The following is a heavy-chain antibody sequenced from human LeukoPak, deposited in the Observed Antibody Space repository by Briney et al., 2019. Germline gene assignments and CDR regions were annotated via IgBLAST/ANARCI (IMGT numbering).Heavy chain of an antibody. CDR3: ARTLSSSTSQGAFDI. V-gene: IGHV1-69*05. CDR1: GGTFSSYA. CDR2: IIPIFDTA. Sequence: GASVKVSCKASGGTFSSYAISWVRQAPGQGLEWMGGIIPIFDTANYAQKFQGRVTITTDESTSTAYMELSSLRSEDTAVYYCARTLSSSTSQGAFDIWGQGTMVTVSS. D-gene: IGHD6-6*01. J-gene: IGHJ3*02.